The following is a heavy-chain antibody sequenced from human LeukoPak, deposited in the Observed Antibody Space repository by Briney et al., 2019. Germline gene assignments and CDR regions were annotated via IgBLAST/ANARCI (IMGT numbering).Heavy chain of an antibody. CDR3: ARAELWFGESYYFDY. J-gene: IGHJ4*02. D-gene: IGHD3-10*01. V-gene: IGHV4-61*02. CDR1: GGSISSGSYY. CDR2: IYTSGST. Sequence: SETLSLTCTVSGGSISSGSYYWSWIRQPAGKGLEWIGRIYTSGSTSYNPSLKSRVTISVDTSKNQFSLKLSSVTAADTAVYYCARAELWFGESYYFDYWGQGTLVTVSS.